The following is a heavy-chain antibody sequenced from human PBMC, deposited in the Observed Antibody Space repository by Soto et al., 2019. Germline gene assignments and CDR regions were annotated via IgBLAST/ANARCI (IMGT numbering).Heavy chain of an antibody. Sequence: ASVKVSCKASGYTFTGYYMHWVRQAPGQGLEWMGWINPNSGGTNYAQKFQGWVTMTRDTYISTAYMELSRLRSDDTAVYYCARLNWGRLADAFDIWGQGTMVTVSS. V-gene: IGHV1-2*04. CDR1: GYTFTGYY. D-gene: IGHD7-27*01. J-gene: IGHJ3*02. CDR2: INPNSGGT. CDR3: ARLNWGRLADAFDI.